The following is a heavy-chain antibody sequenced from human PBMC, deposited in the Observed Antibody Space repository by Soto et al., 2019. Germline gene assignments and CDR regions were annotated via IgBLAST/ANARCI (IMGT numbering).Heavy chain of an antibody. D-gene: IGHD1-1*01. CDR3: VRGDNWNDGASDY. V-gene: IGHV3-33*01. J-gene: IGHJ4*02. CDR2: IWYDGSNK. CDR1: GFTFRSHA. Sequence: GGSLRLSCTASGFTFRSHAMHWVRQAPGKGLEWVAQIWYDGSNKYYADSVKGRFTISRDNSKNTVYLQMNSLRAEDTAVYYCVRGDNWNDGASDYWGQGTLFTVPS.